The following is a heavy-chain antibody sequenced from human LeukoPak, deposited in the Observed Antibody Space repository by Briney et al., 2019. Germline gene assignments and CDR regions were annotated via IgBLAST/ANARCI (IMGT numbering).Heavy chain of an antibody. D-gene: IGHD4-17*01. CDR2: IKSKSDGGTT. CDR1: GFTFSNAW. CDR3: TTYGDYVVLKRAASDY. V-gene: IGHV3-15*01. Sequence: GGSLRLSCAASGFTFSNAWMSWVRQAPGKGLEWVGRIKSKSDGGTTDYAAPVKGRFTISRDDSKNTLYLQMNSLKIEDTAVYYCTTYGDYVVLKRAASDYWGQGTLVTVSS. J-gene: IGHJ4*02.